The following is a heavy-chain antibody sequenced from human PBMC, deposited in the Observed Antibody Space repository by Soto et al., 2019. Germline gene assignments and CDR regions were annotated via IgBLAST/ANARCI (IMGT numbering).Heavy chain of an antibody. CDR3: AKSVYNWNDGFFDY. D-gene: IGHD1-1*01. Sequence: GGSLRLSCAASGFTFSTYGMHWVRQAPGKGLEWVAVISYDGVNKYYADSVKGRFTISRDNPKNTLYLQMNSLRAEDTAVYYCAKSVYNWNDGFFDYWGQGTLVTVSS. CDR2: ISYDGVNK. CDR1: GFTFSTYG. J-gene: IGHJ4*02. V-gene: IGHV3-30*18.